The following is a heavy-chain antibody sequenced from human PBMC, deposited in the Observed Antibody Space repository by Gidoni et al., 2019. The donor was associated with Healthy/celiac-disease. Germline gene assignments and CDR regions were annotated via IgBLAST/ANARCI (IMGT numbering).Heavy chain of an antibody. V-gene: IGHV4-59*08. D-gene: IGHD1-26*01. J-gene: IGHJ4*02. CDR2: IHYSGST. CDR1: GGSISSYY. Sequence: QVQLQESGPGLVKPSEILSLTCTGSGGSISSYYWSWIRQPPGKGLEWTGYIHYSGSTNYNPPLKSRVTISVDTSKNQFSLKLSSVTAADTAVYYCARAVGAIGARGFDYWGQGTLVTVSS. CDR3: ARAVGAIGARGFDY.